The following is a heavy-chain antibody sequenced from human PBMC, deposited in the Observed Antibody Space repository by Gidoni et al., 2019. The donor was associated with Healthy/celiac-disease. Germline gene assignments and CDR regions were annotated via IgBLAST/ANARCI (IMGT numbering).Heavy chain of an antibody. CDR1: GLTFSSYA. CDR3: AKDQYYYGSGEFDP. V-gene: IGHV3-23*01. D-gene: IGHD3-10*01. CDR2: ISGSGSST. J-gene: IGHJ5*02. Sequence: EVQLLASGGGLVQPGGSLRLSCAASGLTFSSYARRWVRQAPGKGLEWVSAISGSGSSTYYADSVKGRFTISRDNSKNTLYLQMNSLRAEDTAVYYCAKDQYYYGSGEFDPWGQGTLVTVSS.